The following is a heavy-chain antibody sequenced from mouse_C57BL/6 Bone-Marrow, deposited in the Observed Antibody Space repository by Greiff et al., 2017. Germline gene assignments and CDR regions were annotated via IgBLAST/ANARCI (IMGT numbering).Heavy chain of an antibody. CDR2: ILPGSGST. Sequence: QVQLQQSGAELMKPGASVKLSCKATGYTFTGYWIEWVKQRPGHGLEWIGEILPGSGSTNYNEKFKSKATLTVDKPSSTAYMQLSSLTSEDSAVYYCAFTTVVATDYWGQGTTLTVSS. V-gene: IGHV1-9*01. D-gene: IGHD1-1*01. CDR1: GYTFTGYW. CDR3: AFTTVVATDY. J-gene: IGHJ2*01.